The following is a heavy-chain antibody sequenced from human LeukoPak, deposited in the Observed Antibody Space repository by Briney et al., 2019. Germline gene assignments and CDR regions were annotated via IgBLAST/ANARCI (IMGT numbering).Heavy chain of an antibody. J-gene: IGHJ6*03. D-gene: IGHD2-21*02. CDR3: ARGRAVVTAITYYYYMDV. CDR1: GGSISSYY. V-gene: IGHV4-59*01. Sequence: SETLSLTCTVSGGSISSYYWSWIRQPPGKGLEWIGYIYYSGGTNYNPSLKSRVTISVDTSKNQFSLKLSSVTAADTAVYYCARGRAVVTAITYYYYMDVWGKGTTVTVSS. CDR2: IYYSGGT.